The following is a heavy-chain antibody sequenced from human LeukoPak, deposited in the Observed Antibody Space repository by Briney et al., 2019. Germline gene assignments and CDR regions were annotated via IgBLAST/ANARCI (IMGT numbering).Heavy chain of an antibody. J-gene: IGHJ2*01. D-gene: IGHD3-10*01. CDR1: GGSISSYY. CDR2: IYYSGST. V-gene: IGHV4-59*06. CDR3: TRQRSYSWYFDL. Sequence: PSETLSLTCTVSGGSISSYYWSWIRQHPGKGLEWIGYIYYSGSTYYSPSLKSRLTISVDPSKNQFSLKLSSVTAADTAVYYCTRQRSYSWYFDLWGRGTLVTVSS.